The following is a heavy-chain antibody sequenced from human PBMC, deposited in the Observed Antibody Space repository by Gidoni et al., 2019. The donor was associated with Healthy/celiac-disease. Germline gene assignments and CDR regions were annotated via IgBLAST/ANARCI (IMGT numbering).Heavy chain of an antibody. Sequence: QVQLQESGPGLVKPSQTLSLTCTVSGGSISSGSYYWSWIRQPAGKGLEWIGLIYTSGSTNYNPSLKSRVTISVDTSKNQFSLKLSSVTAADTAVYYCAGRDYGDDYWGQGTLVTVSS. CDR1: GGSISSGSYY. CDR3: AGRDYGDDY. V-gene: IGHV4-61*02. CDR2: IYTSGST. D-gene: IGHD4-17*01. J-gene: IGHJ4*02.